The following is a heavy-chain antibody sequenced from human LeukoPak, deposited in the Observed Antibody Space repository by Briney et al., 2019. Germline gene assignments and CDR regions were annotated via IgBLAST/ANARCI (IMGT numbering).Heavy chain of an antibody. V-gene: IGHV4-59*11. CDR2: ISHIGST. J-gene: IGHJ3*01. CDR1: GGSISGHY. CDR3: ARDRISINALDF. D-gene: IGHD2/OR15-2a*01. Sequence: TASETLSLTRTVSGGSISGHYWSWIRQPPGKGLEWLGYISHIGSTNYNPSLKSRVTLSADTSNNQVSLGLSSVTAADTAVYYCARDRISINALDFWGQGIIVTVSS.